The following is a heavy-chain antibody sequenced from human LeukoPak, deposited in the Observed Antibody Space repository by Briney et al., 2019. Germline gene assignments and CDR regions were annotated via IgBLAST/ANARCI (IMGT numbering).Heavy chain of an antibody. CDR2: ISGSGVNT. J-gene: IGHJ1*01. Sequence: GGSLRLSRADSGFTSTFYAMSWVRQAPGKGLEWVSGISGSGVNTYYADSVKGRFTISRDNSKNTLYLQMNSLRAEDTAVYYCAKGPYYEVRYEYYQQWGQGTLVTVCS. CDR3: AKGPYYEVRYEYYQQ. CDR1: GFTSTFYA. D-gene: IGHD1-26*01. V-gene: IGHV3-23*01.